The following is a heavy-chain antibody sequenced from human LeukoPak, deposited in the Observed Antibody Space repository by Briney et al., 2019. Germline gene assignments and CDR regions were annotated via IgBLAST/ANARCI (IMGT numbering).Heavy chain of an antibody. J-gene: IGHJ3*01. V-gene: IGHV3-48*04. CDR1: GFIFNDYS. Sequence: GGSLRLSCVGYGFIFNDYSMNWVRQAPGKGPEWVSYISSRSSTIYYADSVKGRFTISRDNAKNSLYLQMNSLRAEDSAVYYCTRETAFDFWGQGTVVTVSS. CDR2: ISSRSSTI. CDR3: TRETAFDF.